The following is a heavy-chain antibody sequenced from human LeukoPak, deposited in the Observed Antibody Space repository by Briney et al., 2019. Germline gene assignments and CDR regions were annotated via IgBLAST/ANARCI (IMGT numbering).Heavy chain of an antibody. J-gene: IGHJ3*02. CDR2: INPSGGST. CDR3: ARDRAGVAWLSAFDI. V-gene: IGHV1-46*01. Sequence: ASVKVSCKASGYTFTSYYMHWVRQAPGQGLEWMGIINPSGGSTSYAQKFQGRVTMTRDTSASTAYMELSSLRSEDTAVYYCARDRAGVAWLSAFDIWGQGTMVTVSS. CDR1: GYTFTSYY. D-gene: IGHD3-10*01.